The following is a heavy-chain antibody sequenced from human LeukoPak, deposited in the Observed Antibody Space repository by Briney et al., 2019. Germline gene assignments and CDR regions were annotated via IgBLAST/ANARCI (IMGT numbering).Heavy chain of an antibody. Sequence: SETLSLTCTVSGGSISIYYWSWIRQPPGKGLEWIGYIYYSGSTNYNPSLKSRVTISVDTSKNQFSLKLSSVTAADTAVYYCASVITGTGDDAFDIWGQGTMVTVSS. CDR3: ASVITGTGDDAFDI. D-gene: IGHD4-17*01. V-gene: IGHV4-59*08. CDR1: GGSISIYY. J-gene: IGHJ3*02. CDR2: IYYSGST.